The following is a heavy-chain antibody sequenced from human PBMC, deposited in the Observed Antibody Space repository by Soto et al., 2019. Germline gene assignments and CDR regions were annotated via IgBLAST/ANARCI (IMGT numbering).Heavy chain of an antibody. CDR1: GFTVSSNY. CDR3: VRGRYGSEIH. J-gene: IGHJ4*02. CDR2: VYSGGAT. D-gene: IGHD3-10*01. Sequence: GGSLRLSCAAFGFTVSSNYMTWVRLAPGKGLEWVSLVYSGGATHYAASVKGRFTISTHSSQNTLFLQMSSLRTEDTATYYCVRGRYGSEIHWGQGTKVTVSS. V-gene: IGHV3-53*04.